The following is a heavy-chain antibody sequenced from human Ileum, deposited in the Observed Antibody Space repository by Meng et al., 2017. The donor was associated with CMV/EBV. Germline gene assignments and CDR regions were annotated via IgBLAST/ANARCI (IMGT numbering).Heavy chain of an antibody. D-gene: IGHD6-19*01. CDR1: GGSISSYY. V-gene: IGHV4-59*01. CDR3: ARAGKTYATGWYDY. CDR2: IFYSGST. Sequence: SETLSLTCTVSGGSISSYYWSWIRQPPGKGLEWIGHIFYSGSTNYDTSLKSRVTISVDSSNNQFSLKLSSVTAADTAVYYCARAGKTYATGWYDYWGQGKMVTVSS. J-gene: IGHJ4*02.